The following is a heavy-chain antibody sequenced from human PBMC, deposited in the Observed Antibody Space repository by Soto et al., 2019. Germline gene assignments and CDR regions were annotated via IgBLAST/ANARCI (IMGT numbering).Heavy chain of an antibody. D-gene: IGHD3-10*01. J-gene: IGHJ6*02. CDR2: TRSNGEHT. CDR1: GFMFSNFA. CDR3: ARGNYYGSGNRGYYYGMDV. Sequence: VGSLRLSCAVSGFMFSNFAMTWVRQAPGKGLEWVSTTRSNGEHTYYADSVKGRFTVSRDNSKNTLFLEMSSLRAEDTAIYYCARGNYYGSGNRGYYYGMDVWGQGTTVTVSS. V-gene: IGHV3-23*01.